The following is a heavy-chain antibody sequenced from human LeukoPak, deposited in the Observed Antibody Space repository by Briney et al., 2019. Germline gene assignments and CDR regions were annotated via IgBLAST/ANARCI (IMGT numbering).Heavy chain of an antibody. V-gene: IGHV1-2*02. CDR2: INPNSGGT. D-gene: IGHD3-22*01. CDR3: ARSPGGITMIAVVTTEYFDY. CDR1: GYTFTGYY. J-gene: IGHJ4*02. Sequence: ASVKVSCKASGYTFTGYYMHWVRQAPGQGLERMGWINPNSGGTNYAQKFQGRVTITRDTAISTAYMELSRLRSDDTAVYYCARSPGGITMIAVVTTEYFDYWGQGTLVTVSS.